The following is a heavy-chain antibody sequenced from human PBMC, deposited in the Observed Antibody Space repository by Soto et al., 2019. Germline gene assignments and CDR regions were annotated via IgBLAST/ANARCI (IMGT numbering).Heavy chain of an antibody. J-gene: IGHJ6*02. Sequence: GSLIPTGAASGCTFSIYGMHEVRQAPGKGLEWVAVISYDGGNKYYADSVKDRFTISRDNSKNTLYLQMNSLRAEGAAVYYCAQDIAVAGYYYYGMDVWGQGTTVPVS. V-gene: IGHV3-30*18. CDR3: AQDIAVAGYYYYGMDV. CDR1: GCTFSIYG. CDR2: ISYDGGNK. D-gene: IGHD6-19*01.